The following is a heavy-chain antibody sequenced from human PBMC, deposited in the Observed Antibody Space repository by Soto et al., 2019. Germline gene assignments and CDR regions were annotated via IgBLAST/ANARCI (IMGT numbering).Heavy chain of an antibody. CDR2: ISGSDGKT. Sequence: GGSLRLSCAASGFSFGSYALIWVRQAPGKGLEWVSTISGSDGKTFYADSVKGRFSISRDTSQSTLYLQMNSLRADDTAMYYCARWSYLDYWGQGTRVTVSS. CDR3: ARWSYLDY. V-gene: IGHV3-23*01. J-gene: IGHJ4*02. D-gene: IGHD3-3*01. CDR1: GFSFGSYA.